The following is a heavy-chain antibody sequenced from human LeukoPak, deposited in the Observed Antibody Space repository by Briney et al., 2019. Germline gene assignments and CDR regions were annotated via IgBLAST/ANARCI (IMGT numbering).Heavy chain of an antibody. CDR2: VYSSGTT. V-gene: IGHV4-4*07. D-gene: IGHD1-14*01. Sequence: SETLSLTCTVSGGSMSSYYWDWIRQPAGKGLDGIGRVYSSGTTDYNPSLKSRVSMSVDTSSNQFSLRLSSMTAADTALYYCARGYNPAYGKDGAFDIWGQGTMVTVSS. CDR1: GGSMSSYY. J-gene: IGHJ3*02. CDR3: ARGYNPAYGKDGAFDI.